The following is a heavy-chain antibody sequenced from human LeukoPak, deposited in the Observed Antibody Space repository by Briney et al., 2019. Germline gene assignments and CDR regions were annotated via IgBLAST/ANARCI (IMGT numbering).Heavy chain of an antibody. CDR3: ARSAGDRGSYKY. Sequence: GEALKISCKGSGYSFTNYWIGWVRQMSGKGLEGIVIIYPCYSYTRYSPSFQGQVTISAEKSISTAYLQWSSLKASDTAMYYCARSAGDRGSYKYWGQGTLVAVSS. V-gene: IGHV5-51*01. D-gene: IGHD1-26*01. J-gene: IGHJ4*02. CDR2: IYPCYSYT. CDR1: GYSFTNYW.